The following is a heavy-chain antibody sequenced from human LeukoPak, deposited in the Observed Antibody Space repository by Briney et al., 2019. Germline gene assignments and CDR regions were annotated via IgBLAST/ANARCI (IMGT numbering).Heavy chain of an antibody. CDR3: ARHRAYSSSSPFDY. CDR2: IYHSGNT. V-gene: IGHV4-30-2*01. CDR1: GVSISSGGYS. D-gene: IGHD6-6*01. Sequence: SQTLSLTCAVSGVSISSGGYSWSWIRQPPGKGLEWIGYIYHSGNTYYNPSLKSRVTISVDRSKNQFSLRLSSVTAADTAVYYCARHRAYSSSSPFDYWGQGTLVTVSS. J-gene: IGHJ4*02.